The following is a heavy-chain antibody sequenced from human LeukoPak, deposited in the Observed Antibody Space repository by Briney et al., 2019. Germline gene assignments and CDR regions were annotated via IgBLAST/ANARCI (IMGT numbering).Heavy chain of an antibody. D-gene: IGHD6-13*01. Sequence: TLSLTCTVSGGSISSGGYYWSWIQQPPGKGLEWIGYIYHSGSTYYNPSLKSRVTISVDRSKNQFSLKLSSVTAADTAVYYCARHVWEQQLFDYWGQGTLVTVSS. CDR3: ARHVWEQQLFDY. CDR2: IYHSGST. V-gene: IGHV4-30-2*01. J-gene: IGHJ4*02. CDR1: GGSISSGGYY.